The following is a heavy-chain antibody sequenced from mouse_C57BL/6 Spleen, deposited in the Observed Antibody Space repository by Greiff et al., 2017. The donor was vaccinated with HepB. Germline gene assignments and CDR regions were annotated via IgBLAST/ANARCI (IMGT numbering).Heavy chain of an antibody. CDR2: IYPGDGDT. Sequence: VQLQQSGAELVKPGASVKISCKASGYAFSSYWMNWVKQRPGKGLEWIGQIYPGDGDTNYNGKFKGKATLTADKSSSTAYMQLSSLTSEDSAVYFCARSAYRQPHFDYWGQGTTLTVSS. V-gene: IGHV1-80*01. J-gene: IGHJ2*01. CDR1: GYAFSSYW. CDR3: ARSAYRQPHFDY. D-gene: IGHD3-2*01.